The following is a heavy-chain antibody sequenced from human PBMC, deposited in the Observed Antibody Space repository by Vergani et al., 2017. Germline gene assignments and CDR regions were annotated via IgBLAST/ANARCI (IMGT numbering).Heavy chain of an antibody. D-gene: IGHD2/OR15-2a*01. CDR3: AIEERSNTSPFVGD. Sequence: EVQLLESGGGQVEAGGSLRLSCVASGFTFSNSAMHWVRQTSGKGLEWVSAIIGHVVRTYYADSVKGRFTITRDNSKNTVYLQMNSLKAEDSTTYNCAIEERSNTSPFVGDWGQGTLGTV. CDR2: IIGHVVRT. V-gene: IGHV3-23*01. CDR1: GFTFSNSA. J-gene: IGHJ4*02.